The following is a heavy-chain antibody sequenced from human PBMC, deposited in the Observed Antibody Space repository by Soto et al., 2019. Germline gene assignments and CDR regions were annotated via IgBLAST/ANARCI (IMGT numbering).Heavy chain of an antibody. CDR3: ATRTYNFWTNFFYGMDV. D-gene: IGHD3-3*01. J-gene: IGHJ6*02. Sequence: SETLSLTCAVYGGSFSGYYCSWIRQSPGKGLEWIGEINHTGSTNLNPSLKGRVTVSVDMSKNQFFLELRSVTAADSAVYYCATRTYNFWTNFFYGMDVWGQGTTVTVSS. V-gene: IGHV4-34*01. CDR1: GGSFSGYY. CDR2: INHTGST.